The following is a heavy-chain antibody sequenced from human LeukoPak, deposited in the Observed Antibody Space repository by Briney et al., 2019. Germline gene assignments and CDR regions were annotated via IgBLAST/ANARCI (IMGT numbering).Heavy chain of an antibody. CDR3: ARDRIRLGELSLSGAFDI. CDR2: IYSGGST. D-gene: IGHD3-16*02. CDR1: GFTVSSNY. Sequence: GGSLRLSFAASGFTVSSNYMSWVRQAPGKGLEWVSVIYSGGSTYYADSVKGRFTISRDNSKNTLYLQMNSLRAEDTAVYYCARDRIRLGELSLSGAFDIWGQGTMVTVSS. V-gene: IGHV3-66*01. J-gene: IGHJ3*02.